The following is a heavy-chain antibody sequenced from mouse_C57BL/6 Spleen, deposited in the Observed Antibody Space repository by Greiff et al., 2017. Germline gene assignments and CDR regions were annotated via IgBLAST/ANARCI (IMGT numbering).Heavy chain of an antibody. CDR1: GYTFTDYY. CDR3: ARLTHYYGSSPPYAMDY. V-gene: IGHV1-26*01. Sequence: EVQLQQSGPELVKPGASVKISCKASGYTFTDYYMNWVKQSHGKSLEWIGDINPNNGGTSYNQKFKGKATLTVDKSSSTAYMELRSLTSEDSAVYYCARLTHYYGSSPPYAMDYWGQGTSVTVSS. J-gene: IGHJ4*01. D-gene: IGHD1-1*01. CDR2: INPNNGGT.